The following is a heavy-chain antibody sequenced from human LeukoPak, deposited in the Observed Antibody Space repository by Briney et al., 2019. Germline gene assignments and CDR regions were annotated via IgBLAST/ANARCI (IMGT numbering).Heavy chain of an antibody. CDR3: AKDRGIVGAIDY. J-gene: IGHJ4*02. V-gene: IGHV3-30*02. D-gene: IGHD1-26*01. CDR1: GFTFSSYG. CDR2: VRYDGSNK. Sequence: PGGSLRLSCAASGFTFSSYGMHWVRQAPGKGLEWVAFVRYDGSNKYYADSVKGRFTISRDNSKNTQYLQMNSLRAEDTAVYYCAKDRGIVGAIDYWGQGTLVTVSS.